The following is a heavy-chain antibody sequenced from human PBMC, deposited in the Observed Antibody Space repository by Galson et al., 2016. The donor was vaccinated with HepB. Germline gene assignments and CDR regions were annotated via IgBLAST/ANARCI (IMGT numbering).Heavy chain of an antibody. CDR2: FDPEEDES. CDR3: VTGVRGTLGGNLDY. Sequence: SVKVSCKVSGYALSELAIHWVRRAPGRGLEWMGSFDPEEDESIFSGRFQGRVTLTEDTSTDTAYMELTNLRSDDTAIYYCVTGVRGTLGGNLDYWGQGTLVTVSS. J-gene: IGHJ4*02. D-gene: IGHD3-16*01. CDR1: GYALSELA. V-gene: IGHV1-24*01.